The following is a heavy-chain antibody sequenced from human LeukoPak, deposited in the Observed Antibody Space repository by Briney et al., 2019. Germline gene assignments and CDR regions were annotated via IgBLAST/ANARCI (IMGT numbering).Heavy chain of an antibody. J-gene: IGHJ4*02. CDR2: IRPETGEP. Sequence: ASVKVSCKISGFGLSVLSIHWMRQAPGKGLEWVGGIRPETGEPIFTQKFRGRVTITEDTFTDTGYLELRGLTSEDTAVYYCSTDSGRSYFYFDFWGQGTLVTVSS. D-gene: IGHD3-10*01. V-gene: IGHV1-24*01. CDR3: STDSGRSYFYFDF. CDR1: GFGLSVLS.